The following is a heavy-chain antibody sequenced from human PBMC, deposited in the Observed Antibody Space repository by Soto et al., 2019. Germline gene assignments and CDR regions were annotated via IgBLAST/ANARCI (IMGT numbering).Heavy chain of an antibody. CDR2: TRNKLSIYTT. J-gene: IGHJ3*02. V-gene: IGHV3-72*01. CDR1: GFTFSDHY. Sequence: SLRLSCAASGFTFSDHYIDWVRRAPGKGLEWVGRTRNKLSIYTTEYAASVKGRFTFSRDDSKNSLYLQMNSLKTEDTAVYYCARELTTVLTGDAFDIWGQGTMVT. D-gene: IGHD4-17*01. CDR3: ARELTTVLTGDAFDI.